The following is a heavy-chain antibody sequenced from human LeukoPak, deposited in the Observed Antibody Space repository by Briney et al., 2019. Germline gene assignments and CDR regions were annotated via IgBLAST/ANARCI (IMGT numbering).Heavy chain of an antibody. CDR2: INPSGGST. J-gene: IGHJ5*02. CDR3: ARGDYDSSGYSFVSS. CDR1: GYTFTSYY. Sequence: ASVKVSCKASGYTFTSYYMHWVRQAPGQGLEWMGIINPSGGSTSYTQKFQGRVTITADESTSTAYMELSSLRSEDTDVYYCARGDYDSSGYSFVSSWGQGTLVTVSS. V-gene: IGHV1-46*01. D-gene: IGHD3-22*01.